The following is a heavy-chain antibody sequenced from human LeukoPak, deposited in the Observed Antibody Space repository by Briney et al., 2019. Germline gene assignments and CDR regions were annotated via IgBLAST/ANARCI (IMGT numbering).Heavy chain of an antibody. J-gene: IGHJ4*02. CDR1: GFTFSSYM. V-gene: IGHV3-7*01. Sequence: GGSLRLSCAASGFTFSSYMMTRVRQAPGKGLEWVANIKPDGGEKFYVDYVSGRFTISRDNAKNSLYLHINSLRAEDTAVYYCASGSLWSGILDYWGQGTLVIVSS. CDR2: IKPDGGEK. D-gene: IGHD3-3*01. CDR3: ASGSLWSGILDY.